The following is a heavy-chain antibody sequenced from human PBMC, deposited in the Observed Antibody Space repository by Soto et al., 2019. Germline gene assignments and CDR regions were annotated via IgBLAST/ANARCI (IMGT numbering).Heavy chain of an antibody. CDR1: GVTVNGHA. CDR2: ITPIFGTT. Sequence: QVQLVQSGAEVKKPGSSVKVSCKVSGVTVNGHAIAWVRQAPGQGLEWMGGITPIFGTTNYAQKLQGRLTITADESTTTVNMELSGLTFEDTAVYYCARIYCTSGVYYKGTGGWFDPWGQGTRVTVSS. J-gene: IGHJ5*02. CDR3: ARIYCTSGVYYKGTGGWFDP. V-gene: IGHV1-69*12. D-gene: IGHD2-8*01.